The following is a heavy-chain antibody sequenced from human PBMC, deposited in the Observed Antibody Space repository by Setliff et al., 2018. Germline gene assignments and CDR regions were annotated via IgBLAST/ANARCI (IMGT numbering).Heavy chain of an antibody. CDR1: GYTLTELS. V-gene: IGHV1-24*01. Sequence: ASVKVSCKVSGYTLTELSRHWVRQAPGKGLEWMGGFDPEDGETIYAQKFQGRVTVTEDTSTDTAYMELSSLRSEDTAVYYCATNAGRSSSWYPRRPGEGHAFDIWGQGTMVTVS. J-gene: IGHJ3*02. D-gene: IGHD6-13*01. CDR3: ATNAGRSSSWYPRRPGEGHAFDI. CDR2: FDPEDGET.